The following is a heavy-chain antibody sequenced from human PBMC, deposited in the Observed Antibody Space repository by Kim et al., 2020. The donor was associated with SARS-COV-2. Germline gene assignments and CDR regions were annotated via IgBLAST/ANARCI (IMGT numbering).Heavy chain of an antibody. V-gene: IGHV3-23*01. CDR3: AKDHPSSGWPAFDS. D-gene: IGHD6-19*01. Sequence: GGSLRLSCAASGFTFSSRAMSWVRQAPGKGPEWVASVNNGGNAYYADSVKGRFTVSGDITRDTLYLQMNSLRAEDTALYFCAKDHPSSGWPAFDSWGQGT. CDR2: VNNGGNA. CDR1: GFTFSSRA. J-gene: IGHJ4*02.